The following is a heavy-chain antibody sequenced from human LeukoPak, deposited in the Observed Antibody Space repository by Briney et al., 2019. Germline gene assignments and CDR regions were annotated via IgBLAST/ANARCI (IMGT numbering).Heavy chain of an antibody. Sequence: SVKVSCKASGGTFSSYAISWVRQAPGQGLEWMGGIIPIFGTANYAQKFQGRVTITADESTSTAYMELSSLRSEDTAVYYCASSYYCGSGSLGYWGQGTLVTVSS. CDR2: IIPIFGTA. J-gene: IGHJ4*02. CDR1: GGTFSSYA. CDR3: ASSYYCGSGSLGY. D-gene: IGHD3-10*01. V-gene: IGHV1-69*13.